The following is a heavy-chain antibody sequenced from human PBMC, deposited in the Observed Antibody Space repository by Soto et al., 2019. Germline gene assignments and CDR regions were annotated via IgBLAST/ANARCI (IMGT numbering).Heavy chain of an antibody. Sequence: QVQLQESGPGLVKPSQTLSLTCTVSGGYISSGGYYWSWIRQHPGKGLEWIGYIYYSGSTYYNPSLKSGVTISVDTSKNQFSLKLSSVTAADTAVYYSAREGYSGYDVVRWGQGTLVTVSS. CDR1: GGYISSGGYY. CDR3: AREGYSGYDVVR. J-gene: IGHJ4*02. V-gene: IGHV4-31*03. D-gene: IGHD5-12*01. CDR2: IYYSGST.